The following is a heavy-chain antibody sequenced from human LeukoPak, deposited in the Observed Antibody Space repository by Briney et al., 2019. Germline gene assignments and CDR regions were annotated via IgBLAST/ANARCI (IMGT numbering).Heavy chain of an antibody. CDR2: IIPILGIA. CDR1: GGTFSSYA. CDR3: AREEGIAVQYGMDV. D-gene: IGHD6-19*01. Sequence: GASVKVSCKASGGTFSSYAISWVRQAPGQGLEWMGRIIPILGIANYAQKFQGRVTITADKSTSTAYMELSSLRSEDTAVYYCAREEGIAVQYGMDVWGQGTTVTVSS. J-gene: IGHJ6*02. V-gene: IGHV1-69*04.